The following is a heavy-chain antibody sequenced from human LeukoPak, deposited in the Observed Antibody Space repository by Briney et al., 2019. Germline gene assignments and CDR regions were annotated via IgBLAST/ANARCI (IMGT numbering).Heavy chain of an antibody. V-gene: IGHV3-23*01. J-gene: IGHJ4*02. CDR1: GFTFSSYA. D-gene: IGHD6-13*01. Sequence: GGSLRLSCAASGFTFSSYAMSWVRQIPGKGLECVSAISGSGGSTYYADSVKGRFTISRDNSKNTLYLQMNSLRAEDKALCYCAKLSSRGIASAGIDYWGQGTLVTVSS. CDR2: ISGSGGST. CDR3: AKLSSRGIASAGIDY.